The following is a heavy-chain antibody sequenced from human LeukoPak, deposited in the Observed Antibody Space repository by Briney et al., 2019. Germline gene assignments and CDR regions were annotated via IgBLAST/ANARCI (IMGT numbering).Heavy chain of an antibody. D-gene: IGHD2-21*01. V-gene: IGHV3-7*03. CDR3: AVTRTRGDH. CDR1: GFTFSNYW. Sequence: GGSLRLSCAASGFTFSNYWMTWVRQAPGKGLEWVANINQDRNDKYYVDSVKGRFTISRDNTKSSLFLQMNSLRAEDTAAYYCAVTRTRGDHWGQGTLVTVSS. CDR2: INQDRNDK. J-gene: IGHJ4*02.